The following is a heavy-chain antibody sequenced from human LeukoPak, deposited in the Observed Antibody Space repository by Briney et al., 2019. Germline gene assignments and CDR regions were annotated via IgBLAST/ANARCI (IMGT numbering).Heavy chain of an antibody. Sequence: ASVKVSCKASGYTFTSYYMHWVRQAPGQGLEWMGIINPSGGSTSYAQKFQGRVTMTRDTSTSTVYMELSSLRSEDTAVYYCARKSTDYGDYREYYFDYWGQGTLVTVSS. CDR1: GYTFTSYY. D-gene: IGHD4-17*01. J-gene: IGHJ4*02. CDR2: INPSGGST. CDR3: ARKSTDYGDYREYYFDY. V-gene: IGHV1-46*01.